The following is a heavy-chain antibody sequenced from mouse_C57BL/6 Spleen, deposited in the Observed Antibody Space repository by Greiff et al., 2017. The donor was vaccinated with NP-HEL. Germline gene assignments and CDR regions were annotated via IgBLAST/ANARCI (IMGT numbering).Heavy chain of an antibody. V-gene: IGHV1-63*01. CDR2: IYPGGGYT. CDR1: GYTFTNYW. D-gene: IGHD2-1*01. Sequence: VQLMESGAELVRPGTSVKMSCKASGYTFTNYWIGWAKQRPGHGLEWIGDIYPGGGYTNYNEKFKGKATLTADKSSSTAYMQFSSLTSEDSAIYYCARSGGNWAMDYWGQGTSVTVSS. J-gene: IGHJ4*01. CDR3: ARSGGNWAMDY.